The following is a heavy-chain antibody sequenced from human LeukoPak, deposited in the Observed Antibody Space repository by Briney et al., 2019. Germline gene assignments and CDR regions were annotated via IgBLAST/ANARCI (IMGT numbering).Heavy chain of an antibody. CDR1: GGSISSYY. CDR3: ARHGQRYDYVWGSYRPVTFFDY. J-gene: IGHJ4*02. V-gene: IGHV4-59*08. CDR2: IYYSGST. Sequence: PSETLSLTCTVSGGSISSYYWSWIRQPPGKGLEWIGYIYYSGSTNYNPSLKSRVTISVDTSKNQFSLKLSSVTAADTAVYYCARHGQRYDYVWGSYRPVTFFDYWGQGTLVTVSS. D-gene: IGHD3-16*02.